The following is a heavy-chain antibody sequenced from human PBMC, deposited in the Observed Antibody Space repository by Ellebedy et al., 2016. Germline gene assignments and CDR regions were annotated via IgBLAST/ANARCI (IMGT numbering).Heavy chain of an antibody. CDR2: IYYSGST. D-gene: IGHD3-22*01. V-gene: IGHV4-59*08. CDR3: ARGGYYYDSSGYQPAGTFDP. Sequence: SETLSLXXTVSGGSISSYYWSWIRQPPGKGLEWIGYIYYSGSTNYNPSLKSRVTISVDMSKNQFSLKLSSVTAADTAVYYCARGGYYYDSSGYQPAGTFDPWGQGTLVTVSS. CDR1: GGSISSYY. J-gene: IGHJ5*02.